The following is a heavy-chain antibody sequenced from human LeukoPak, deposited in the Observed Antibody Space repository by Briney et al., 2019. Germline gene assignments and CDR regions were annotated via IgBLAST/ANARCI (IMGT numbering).Heavy chain of an antibody. CDR2: TYYRSTWYN. Sequence: SQTLSLTCAISGDSGSSSSAAWNWIRQSPSRGLEWLGRTYYRSTWYNDYAVSVKSRITINPDTSKNQFSLQLSSVTPEDTAVYYCAGDEAVAVYGMDVWGQGTTVTVSS. J-gene: IGHJ6*02. V-gene: IGHV6-1*01. CDR3: AGDEAVAVYGMDV. D-gene: IGHD2-15*01. CDR1: GDSGSSSSAA.